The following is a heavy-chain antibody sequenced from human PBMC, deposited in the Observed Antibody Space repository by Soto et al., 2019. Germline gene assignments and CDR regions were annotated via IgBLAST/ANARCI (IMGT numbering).Heavy chain of an antibody. V-gene: IGHV3-72*01. CDR2: TRNKANSYTT. CDR3: VRGDYRYYYYGMDV. CDR1: GFTFSDHY. D-gene: IGHD4-17*01. Sequence: PGGSLRLSCAASGFTFSDHYMDWVRQAPGKGLEWFGRTRNKANSYTTEYAASVKGRFTISRDDSKNSLYLQMNSLKTEDTAVYYCVRGDYRYYYYGMDVWGQGTTVTVSS. J-gene: IGHJ6*02.